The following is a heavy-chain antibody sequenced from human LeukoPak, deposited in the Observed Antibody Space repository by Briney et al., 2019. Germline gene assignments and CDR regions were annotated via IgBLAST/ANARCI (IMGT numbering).Heavy chain of an antibody. CDR3: ARRCDSSSWYFPPHNDNWFDP. CDR2: MNPNSGNT. D-gene: IGHD6-13*01. J-gene: IGHJ5*02. CDR1: GYTFTSYD. Sequence: ASVKVSCKASGYTFTSYDINWVRQAPGQGLEWMGWMNPNSGNTGYAQKFQGRVTMTRNTSISTAYMELSSLRSEDTAVYYCARRCDSSSWYFPPHNDNWFDPWGQGTLVTVSS. V-gene: IGHV1-8*01.